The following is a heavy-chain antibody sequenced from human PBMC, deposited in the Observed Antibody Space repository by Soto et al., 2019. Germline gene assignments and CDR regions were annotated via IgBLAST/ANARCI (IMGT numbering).Heavy chain of an antibody. CDR2: INHSGSS. CDR3: ARRCRRYSDFLSRPQAVGAFDI. J-gene: IGHJ3*02. CDR1: GGPFSGNY. Sequence: SETLSLTCAVYGGPFSGNYWSWIRQPPGKGLEWIGKINHSGSSNYDPSLKSRVTISVDTSKNQFSLKLRSVTAADTAVYYCARRCRRYSDFLSRPQAVGAFDIWGQGTLVTVSS. D-gene: IGHD3-9*01. V-gene: IGHV4-34*01.